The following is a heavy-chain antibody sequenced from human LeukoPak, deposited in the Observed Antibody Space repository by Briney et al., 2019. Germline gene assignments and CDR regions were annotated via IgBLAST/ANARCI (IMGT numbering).Heavy chain of an antibody. D-gene: IGHD5-12*01. CDR3: ARGLYSGYDFAY. V-gene: IGHV3-21*01. CDR2: ISSSSSYI. Sequence: KPGGSLRLSCAASGFTFSSYSMTWVRQAPGKGLEWVSSISSSSSYIYYADSVKGRFTISRDNAKNSLYLQMNSLRAEDTAVYYCARGLYSGYDFAYWGQGTLVTVSS. J-gene: IGHJ4*02. CDR1: GFTFSSYS.